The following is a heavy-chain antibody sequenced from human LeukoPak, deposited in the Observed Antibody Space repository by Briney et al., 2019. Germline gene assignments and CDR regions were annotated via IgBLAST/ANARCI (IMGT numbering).Heavy chain of an antibody. D-gene: IGHD6-13*01. CDR2: ISSSGSTR. CDR1: GFTFNSYE. Sequence: GGSLRLSCAASGFTFNSYEMNWVRQAPGKGLEWVSYISSSGSTRYYADSVKGRFTVSRDNAKNSLYLQLNSLRAEDTAVYYCARDGGLQLGWFDPWGQGTLVTVSS. CDR3: ARDGGLQLGWFDP. V-gene: IGHV3-48*03. J-gene: IGHJ5*02.